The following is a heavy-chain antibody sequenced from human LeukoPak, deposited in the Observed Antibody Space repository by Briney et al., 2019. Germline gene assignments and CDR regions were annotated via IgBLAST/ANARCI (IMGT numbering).Heavy chain of an antibody. CDR2: IYYSGST. V-gene: IGHV4-61*08. CDR3: ARGYYDSSGYWLSYFDY. J-gene: IGHJ4*02. D-gene: IGHD3-22*01. CDR1: GGSISSGDYY. Sequence: SQTLSLTCTVSGGSISSGDYYWSWIRQPPGKGLQWIGYIYYSGSTNYNPSLKSRVSISVDTSKNQFSLKLSSVTAADTAVYYCARGYYDSSGYWLSYFDYWGQGTLVTVSS.